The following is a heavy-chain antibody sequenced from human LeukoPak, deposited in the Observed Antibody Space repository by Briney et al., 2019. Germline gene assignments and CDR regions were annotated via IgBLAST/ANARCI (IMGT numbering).Heavy chain of an antibody. D-gene: IGHD3-9*01. Sequence: GGSLRLSCAASGFTFSSYGMHWVRQAPGKGLEWVSAISGSGGSTYYADSVKGRFTISRDNSKNTLYLQMNSLRAEDTAVYYCARYYDILTGYYPPSEMDYWGQGTLVTVSS. CDR1: GFTFSSYG. V-gene: IGHV3-23*01. CDR2: ISGSGGST. CDR3: ARYYDILTGYYPPSEMDY. J-gene: IGHJ4*02.